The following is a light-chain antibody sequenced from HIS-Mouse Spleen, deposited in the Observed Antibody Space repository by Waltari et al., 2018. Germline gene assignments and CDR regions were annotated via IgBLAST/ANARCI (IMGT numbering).Light chain of an antibody. CDR2: EDS. CDR1: ALPKKY. Sequence: SYQLPPPPSVSLSPGTTARITCAGDALPKKYAYWYQQKSGQAPVLVIYEDSKRPSGIPERFSGSSSGTMATLTISGAQVEDEADYYCYSTDSSGNHRVFGGGTKLTVL. CDR3: YSTDSSGNHRV. J-gene: IGLJ2*01. V-gene: IGLV3-10*01.